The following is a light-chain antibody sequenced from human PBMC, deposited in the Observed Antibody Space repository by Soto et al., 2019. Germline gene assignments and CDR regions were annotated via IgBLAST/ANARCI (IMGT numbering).Light chain of an antibody. CDR2: AAS. V-gene: IGKV1-39*01. CDR1: QSISSY. CDR3: QQSYSTLWT. J-gene: IGKJ1*01. Sequence: DIQMTQSPSSLSASVGDRVTITCRASQSISSYVNWYQQKPGKAPKLLNYAASSLQSGVPSRFSGSGFGTDFTLTICSLQPEDFATYYCQQSYSTLWTFGQGTKVAIK.